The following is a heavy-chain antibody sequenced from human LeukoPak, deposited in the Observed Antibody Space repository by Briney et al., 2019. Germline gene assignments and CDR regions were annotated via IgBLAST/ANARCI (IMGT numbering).Heavy chain of an antibody. V-gene: IGHV3-74*01. CDR2: IDSDVTGT. Sequence: GGSLRLSSAASAFTFSMHRMHCGRQVPGNDLESVTRIDSDVTGTNYADSVKSRCTVARDNAKNTQYLKMNSLRVEDTAVYYCAREGMKGDACDVWGQGTMVTVSS. J-gene: IGHJ3*01. CDR3: AREGMKGDACDV. CDR1: AFTFSMHR.